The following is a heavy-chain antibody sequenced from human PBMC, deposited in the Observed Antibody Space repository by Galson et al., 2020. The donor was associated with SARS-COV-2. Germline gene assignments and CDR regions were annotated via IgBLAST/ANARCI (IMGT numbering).Heavy chain of an antibody. CDR2: ISDSGSST. CDR3: AKGGEPYNYYAMDV. Sequence: GESLKISCAASGFTFSSYAMSWVRQDPVKGLEWVSGISDSGSSTYYADSVRGRFTVSRDSSKNTLYLQMHSLRAEDTAIYYCAKGGEPYNYYAMDVWGQGTTVIVSS. V-gene: IGHV3-23*01. D-gene: IGHD2-21*01. J-gene: IGHJ6*02. CDR1: GFTFSSYA.